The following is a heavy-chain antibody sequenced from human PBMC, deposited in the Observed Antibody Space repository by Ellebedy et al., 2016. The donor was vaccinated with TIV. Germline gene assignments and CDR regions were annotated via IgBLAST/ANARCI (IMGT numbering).Heavy chain of an antibody. CDR1: GFTFSSYA. V-gene: IGHV3-30-3*01. Sequence: GESLKISXAASGFTFSSYAMHLLHQPLGKRLERVAVISYDGSNKYYADSVKGRFTISRDNSKNTLYLQMNSLRAEDTAVYYCAREGYYYDSSGPEGVFDYWGQGTLVTVSS. J-gene: IGHJ4*02. D-gene: IGHD3-22*01. CDR3: AREGYYYDSSGPEGVFDY. CDR2: ISYDGSNK.